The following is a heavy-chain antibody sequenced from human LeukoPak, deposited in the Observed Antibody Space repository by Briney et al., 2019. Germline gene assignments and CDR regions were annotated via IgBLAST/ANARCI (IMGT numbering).Heavy chain of an antibody. J-gene: IGHJ5*02. D-gene: IGHD2-8*01. Sequence: SETLSLTCTVSGGSISSSSYYWGWIRQPPGKGLEWIGSIYCSGSTYYNPSLKSRVTISVDTSKNQFSLKLSSVTAADTAVYYCARGRIVLSWGGFRGWFDPWGQGTLVTVSS. V-gene: IGHV4-39*07. CDR1: GGSISSSSYY. CDR3: ARGRIVLSWGGFRGWFDP. CDR2: IYCSGST.